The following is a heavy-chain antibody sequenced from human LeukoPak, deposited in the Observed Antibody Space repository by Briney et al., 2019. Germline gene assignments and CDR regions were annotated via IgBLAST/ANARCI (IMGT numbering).Heavy chain of an antibody. V-gene: IGHV1-8*01. J-gene: IGHJ4*02. D-gene: IGHD6-13*01. CDR2: MNPNSGNT. CDR3: ARVAAAAGMAIDY. Sequence: GASVKVSCKASGYTFTSYDINWVRQAPGQGLEWMGWMNPNSGNTGYAQKFQGRVTMTRNTSISTAYMELSSLRSEDTAVYYCARVAAAAGMAIDYWGQGTLVTVSS. CDR1: GYTFTSYD.